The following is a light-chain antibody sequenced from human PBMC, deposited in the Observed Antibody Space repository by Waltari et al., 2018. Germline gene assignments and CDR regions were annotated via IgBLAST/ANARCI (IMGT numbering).Light chain of an antibody. CDR2: AAS. J-gene: IGKJ5*01. CDR3: QQYYNYPPIT. V-gene: IGKV1-8*01. Sequence: AIRITQSPSSLSASTGDRVTITCRASQGIGSYLAWYQQKPGQVPKLLIYAASTLQSGVPSRFSGSGSGTDFILTISCLQSEDFATYYCQQYYNYPPITFGQGTRLEIK. CDR1: QGIGSY.